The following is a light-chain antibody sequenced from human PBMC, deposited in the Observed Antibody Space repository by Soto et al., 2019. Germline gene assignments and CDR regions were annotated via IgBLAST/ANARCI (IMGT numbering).Light chain of an antibody. J-gene: IGKJ4*01. CDR2: DAS. CDR3: QQYNSSPLT. CDR1: QSISDW. V-gene: IGKV1-5*01. Sequence: DIQMTQSPSTLSASVGDRVTITCRANQSISDWLAWYQQKPGKAPNLLIYDASNLESGVPSRFSGSGSGTEFTLTISSLQPDDFATYYCQQYNSSPLTFGGGTKMEIE.